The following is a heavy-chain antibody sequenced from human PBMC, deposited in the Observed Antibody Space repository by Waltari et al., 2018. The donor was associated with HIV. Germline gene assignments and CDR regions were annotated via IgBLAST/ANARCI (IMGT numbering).Heavy chain of an antibody. CDR3: ARAVVSPEVSGVIWGTNVNYYYYGMDV. Sequence: QVQLQESGPGLVKPSETLSLTCTVSGGSISSYYWSWIRQPPGKGLEWIGYIYYSGSTNYNPSLKSRVTISVDTSKNQFSLKLSSVTAADTAVYYCARAVVSPEVSGVIWGTNVNYYYYGMDVWGQGTTVTVSS. CDR2: IYYSGST. D-gene: IGHD3-16*01. J-gene: IGHJ6*02. V-gene: IGHV4-59*01. CDR1: GGSISSYY.